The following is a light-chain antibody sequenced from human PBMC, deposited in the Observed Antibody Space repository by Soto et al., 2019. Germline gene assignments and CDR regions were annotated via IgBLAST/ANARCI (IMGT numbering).Light chain of an antibody. CDR3: CSFTSSNTHV. V-gene: IGLV2-14*01. J-gene: IGLJ1*01. Sequence: QSALTQPASVSGSPGQSITISCTGTSSDVGGYNYVSWYQHHPGKAPKLIIYEVTNRPSGVSNRFSGSKSGNTASLTISGLQAEDEADYYCCSFTSSNTHVFGTGTKLTVL. CDR1: SSDVGGYNY. CDR2: EVT.